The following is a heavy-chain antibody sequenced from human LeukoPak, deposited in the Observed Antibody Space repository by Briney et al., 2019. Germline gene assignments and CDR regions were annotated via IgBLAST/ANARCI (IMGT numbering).Heavy chain of an antibody. Sequence: PGGSLRLSCAVSGFTFDDYGMHWVRQVPGKGLEWVAGISWDSGDIGYADSVKGRFTISRDNAKNSLYLQMNSLRPDGTALYCCAKDRDLWAEMATVLATWGQGTVVTVSS. V-gene: IGHV3-9*01. CDR3: AKDRDLWAEMATVLAT. D-gene: IGHD5-24*01. CDR1: GFTFDDYG. CDR2: ISWDSGDI. J-gene: IGHJ5*02.